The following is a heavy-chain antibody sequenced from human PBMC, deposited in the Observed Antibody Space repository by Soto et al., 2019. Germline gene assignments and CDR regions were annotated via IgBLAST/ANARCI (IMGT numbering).Heavy chain of an antibody. CDR3: TTDPTLVGPRGAC. CDR2: IKRRSEGGTT. D-gene: IGHD1-26*01. CDR1: GLSVSDAW. V-gene: IGHV3-15*01. J-gene: IGHJ4*02. Sequence: PEGSLRLSCAASGLSVSDAWMTCVRQAPGKGLEWVGHIKRRSEGGTTEYAAPVKGRLIISREDSRNTLYLQMDSLKSDDSGVYYCTTDPTLVGPRGACWGKGPLFTVSS.